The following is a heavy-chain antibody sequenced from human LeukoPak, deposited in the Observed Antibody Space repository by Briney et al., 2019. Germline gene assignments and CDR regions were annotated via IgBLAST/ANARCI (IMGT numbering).Heavy chain of an antibody. CDR3: ARGQNGRYCSSTSCSPKTNWFDP. J-gene: IGHJ5*02. D-gene: IGHD2-2*01. CDR2: INSDGSST. Sequence: HPGGSLRLSCAASGFTFSSYWMHWVRQAPGKGLVWVSRINSDGSSTSYADSVKGRFTISRDYAKNTLYLQMNSLRAEDTAVYYCARGQNGRYCSSTSCSPKTNWFDPWGQGTLVTVSS. CDR1: GFTFSSYW. V-gene: IGHV3-74*01.